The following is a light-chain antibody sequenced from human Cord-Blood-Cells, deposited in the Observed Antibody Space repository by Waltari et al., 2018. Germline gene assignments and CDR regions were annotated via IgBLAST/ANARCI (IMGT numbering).Light chain of an antibody. CDR3: SSYAGSNNLV. CDR2: EVS. J-gene: IGLJ3*02. Sequence: QSALTQPPSASGSPGQSVTISCTGTSSDVGGYNYVSWYQQHPGKAPKLMIYEVSKRPSGVPARFSASKSGNTASLTVSGLQAEDEADYYCSSYAGSNNLVFGGGTKLTVL. V-gene: IGLV2-8*01. CDR1: SSDVGGYNY.